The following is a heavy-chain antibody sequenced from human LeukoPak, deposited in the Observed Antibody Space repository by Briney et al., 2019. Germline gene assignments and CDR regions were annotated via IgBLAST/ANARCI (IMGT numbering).Heavy chain of an antibody. CDR1: GYSFTTYW. CDR2: LYPDGSAT. D-gene: IGHD1-26*01. Sequence: GESLKISCKGSGYSFTTYWIAWVRQMPGRGLEWMGMLYPDGSATTYHPSFEGRVTISADKSVTTAYLEWNSLKASDTALYYCVRQGLQSGTYPAYWGPGTLVTVSS. V-gene: IGHV5-51*01. CDR3: VRQGLQSGTYPAY. J-gene: IGHJ4*02.